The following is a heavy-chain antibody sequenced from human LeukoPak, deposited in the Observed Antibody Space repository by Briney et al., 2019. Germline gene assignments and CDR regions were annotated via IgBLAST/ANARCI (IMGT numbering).Heavy chain of an antibody. D-gene: IGHD5-18*01. J-gene: IGHJ4*02. CDR2: IWYDGSDK. CDR1: GFTFTGYG. Sequence: GWALTLSCAPSGFTFTGYGMHWVRQAPAKGLEGVAVIWYDGSDKYYADSVKGRFPISRDNSKNTLYLQMNSLRAEDTAVYYCARLTVDTADISYFDYWGQGTLVTVSS. V-gene: IGHV3-33*01. CDR3: ARLTVDTADISYFDY.